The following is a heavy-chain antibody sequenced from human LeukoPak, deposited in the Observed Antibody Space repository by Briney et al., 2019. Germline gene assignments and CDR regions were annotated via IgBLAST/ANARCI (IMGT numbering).Heavy chain of an antibody. J-gene: IGHJ4*02. CDR1: GGSISSYY. D-gene: IGHD1-26*01. V-gene: IGHV4-59*08. CDR2: IYYSGST. Sequence: SETLSLTCTVSGGSISSYYWSWIRQPPGKGLEWIGYIYYSGSTNYNPSLKSRVTISVDTSKNQFSLKLSSVTAADTAVYCCARSDGGRSDYWGQGTLVTVSS. CDR3: ARSDGGRSDY.